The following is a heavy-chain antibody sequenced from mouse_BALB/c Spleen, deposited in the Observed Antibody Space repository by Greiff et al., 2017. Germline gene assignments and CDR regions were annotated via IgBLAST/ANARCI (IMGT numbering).Heavy chain of an antibody. D-gene: IGHD1-2*01. V-gene: IGHV5-9-4*01. CDR3: ARARILHYYGPGAMDY. CDR1: GFTFSSYA. CDR2: ISSGGSYT. J-gene: IGHJ4*01. Sequence: EVKLMESGGGLVKPGGSLKLSCAASGFTFSSYAMSWVRQSPEKRLEWVAEISSGGSYTYYPDTVTGRFTISRDNAKNTLYLEMSSLRSEDTAMYYCARARILHYYGPGAMDYWGQGTSVTVSS.